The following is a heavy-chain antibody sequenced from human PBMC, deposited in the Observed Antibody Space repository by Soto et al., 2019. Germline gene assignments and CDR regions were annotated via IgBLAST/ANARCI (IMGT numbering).Heavy chain of an antibody. Sequence: SQTLSLTCAISGDSVSRNSAAWNWIRQSPSRGLEWLGRTYYRSKWYSDYAVSVKSRITINPNTSKNHFSLLLNSVTPEDTAVYYYARDSLICSGNSCSTHFDFWGQGTLVTVSS. J-gene: IGHJ4*02. D-gene: IGHD2-2*01. CDR3: ARDSLICSGNSCSTHFDF. CDR1: GDSVSRNSAA. CDR2: TYYRSKWYS. V-gene: IGHV6-1*01.